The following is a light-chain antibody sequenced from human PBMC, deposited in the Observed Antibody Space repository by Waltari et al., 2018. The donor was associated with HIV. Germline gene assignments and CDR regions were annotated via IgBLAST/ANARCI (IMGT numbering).Light chain of an antibody. J-gene: IGLJ3*02. V-gene: IGLV8-61*01. CDR1: SGSVSTSYY. Sequence: QTVVTQEPSFSVSPGGTVTLTCGLSSGSVSTSYYPSWYQQTPGQAPRTLVYSTNTRSCGFPFRFSASILGNNAALTITAAQADEEADYYCVLYMGSGSCMFGGGTKLTVL. CDR2: STN. CDR3: VLYMGSGSCM.